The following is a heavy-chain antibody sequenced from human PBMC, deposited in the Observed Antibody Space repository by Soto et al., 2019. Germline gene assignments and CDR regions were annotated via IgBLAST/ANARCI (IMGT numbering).Heavy chain of an antibody. CDR1: GGSFSGYY. CDR2: INHSGST. Sequence: SETLSLTCAVYGGSFSGYYCSWIRQPPGKGLEWIGEINHSGSTNYNPSLKSRVTISVDTSKNQFSLKLSSVTAADTAVYYCARGGTGPDRYYYGMDVWGQGTTVTVSS. CDR3: ARGGTGPDRYYYGMDV. J-gene: IGHJ6*02. D-gene: IGHD1-1*01. V-gene: IGHV4-34*01.